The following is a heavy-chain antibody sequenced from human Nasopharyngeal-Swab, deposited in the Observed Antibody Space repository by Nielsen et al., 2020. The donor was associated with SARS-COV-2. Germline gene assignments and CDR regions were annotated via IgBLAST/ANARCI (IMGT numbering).Heavy chain of an antibody. CDR1: GGSFSGYY. D-gene: IGHD3-10*01. Sequence: SETLSLTCAVYGGSFSGYYWSWIRQPPGKGLEWIGEINHSGSTNYNPSLKSRITISVDTSKNHFSLKLSSVTAADTAVYYCARGSSYYGSGSYYTIDYWGQGTLVTVSS. V-gene: IGHV4-34*09. CDR3: ARGSSYYGSGSYYTIDY. J-gene: IGHJ4*02. CDR2: INHSGST.